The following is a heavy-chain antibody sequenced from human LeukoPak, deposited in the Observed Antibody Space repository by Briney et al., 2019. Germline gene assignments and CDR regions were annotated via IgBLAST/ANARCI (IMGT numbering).Heavy chain of an antibody. CDR1: GYSFTNYW. D-gene: IGHD2-15*01. J-gene: IGHJ5*02. V-gene: IGHV5-51*01. Sequence: GESLKISCKGSGYSFTNYWIGWVRQMPGKGLEWMGIIYPGDSDTRYSPSFQGQVTISADKSIRIAYLQWSSLKASDTAMYYCARSQGYSGDSCLQGDWFDPWGQGWSPSPQ. CDR2: IYPGDSDT. CDR3: ARSQGYSGDSCLQGDWFDP.